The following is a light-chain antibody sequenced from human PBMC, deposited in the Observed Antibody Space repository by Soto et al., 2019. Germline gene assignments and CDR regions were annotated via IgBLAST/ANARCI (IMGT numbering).Light chain of an antibody. CDR1: QGIYKW. Sequence: DIQMTQSPSSVSASVGDRVTITCRASQGIYKWLAWYQQKPGNAPKLLISAASSLQSGVPSRFSGSGSGTDFTLTISSLQPEDFETYYCQQANSFPLTFGGGTKVDIK. CDR3: QQANSFPLT. V-gene: IGKV1-12*01. J-gene: IGKJ4*01. CDR2: AAS.